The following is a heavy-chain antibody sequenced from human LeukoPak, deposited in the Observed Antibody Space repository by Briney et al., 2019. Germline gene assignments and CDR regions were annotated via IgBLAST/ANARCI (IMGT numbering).Heavy chain of an antibody. V-gene: IGHV1-2*06. D-gene: IGHD6-13*01. CDR2: INPNSGGT. Sequence: GASVKVSCKASGYTFTGYYMHWVRQAPGQGLEWMGRINPNSGGTNYAQKFQGRVTVTRDTSISTAYMELSRLRSDDTAVYYCARVKEIAAALDYWGQGTLVTVSS. J-gene: IGHJ4*02. CDR1: GYTFTGYY. CDR3: ARVKEIAAALDY.